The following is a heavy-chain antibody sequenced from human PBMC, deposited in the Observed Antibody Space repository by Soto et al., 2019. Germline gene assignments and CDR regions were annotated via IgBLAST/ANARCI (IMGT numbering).Heavy chain of an antibody. V-gene: IGHV1-69*01. D-gene: IGHD3-10*01. J-gene: IGHJ4*02. CDR3: ARDRDDYGSGNYYNRIDF. CDR2: IIPIFGTP. CDR1: GGIFSTYA. Sequence: QVRLVQSGAEVKKPGSSVKVSGKASGGIFSTYAISWLRQATAQGLEWMGGIIPIFGTPNYAQRFQGRVTITADESTSTAYMELSRLRSEDTAVYYCARDRDDYGSGNYYNRIDFWGQGTLVTVSS.